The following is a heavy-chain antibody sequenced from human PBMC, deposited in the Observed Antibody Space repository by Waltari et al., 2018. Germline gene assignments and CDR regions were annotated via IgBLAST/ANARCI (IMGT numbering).Heavy chain of an antibody. CDR3: TTGVVVTPSTDY. Sequence: VQLQQWGAGLLKPSETLSLTCAVYGGSFSGYYWSWIRQPPGKGLEWVGRIKSKTDGGTTDYAAPVKGRFTISRDDSKNTLYLQMNSLKTEDTAVYYCTTGVVVTPSTDYWGQGTLVTVSS. V-gene: IGHV3-15*01. D-gene: IGHD2-21*02. J-gene: IGHJ4*02. CDR2: IKSKTDGGTT. CDR1: GGSFSGYY.